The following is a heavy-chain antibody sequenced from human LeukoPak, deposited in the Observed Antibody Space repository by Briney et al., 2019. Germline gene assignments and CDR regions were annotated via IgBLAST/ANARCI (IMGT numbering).Heavy chain of an antibody. CDR1: GYTLTQLS. J-gene: IGHJ3*02. D-gene: IGHD3-3*01. V-gene: IGHV1-24*01. CDR2: FDVEDSEI. CDR3: ATNRQIMILGVVIMPAFDI. Sequence: ASVKVSCKVSGYTLTQLSVHWVRQAPGKGLEWMVGFDVEDSEIIYAQKFQGRVTMTEDTSTDTAYMELSSLRSEDTAVYYCATNRQIMILGVVIMPAFDIWGQGTMVTVSS.